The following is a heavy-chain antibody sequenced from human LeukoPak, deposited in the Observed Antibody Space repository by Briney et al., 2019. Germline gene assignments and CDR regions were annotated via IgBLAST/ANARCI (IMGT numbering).Heavy chain of an antibody. J-gene: IGHJ4*02. Sequence: GESLKISCKGSGYSFTSYWIGRVRQMPGKGLEWMGVIYPGDSDTRYSPSFQGQVTISADKSINTAYLQWRSLKASDTAMYYCSRQRFLEDYYDTSGYSSDFDYWGQGTLVTVSS. CDR2: IYPGDSDT. CDR3: SRQRFLEDYYDTSGYSSDFDY. V-gene: IGHV5-51*01. D-gene: IGHD3-22*01. CDR1: GYSFTSYW.